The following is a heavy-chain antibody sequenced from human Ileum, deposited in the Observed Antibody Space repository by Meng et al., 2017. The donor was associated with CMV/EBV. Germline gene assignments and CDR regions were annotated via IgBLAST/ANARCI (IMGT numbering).Heavy chain of an antibody. V-gene: IGHV3-48*04. Sequence: GGSLRLSCVASGFTFSSYSMNWVRQAPGKGLEWISYISGSNSTIYYADSVKGRFTISRDNAKNSLYLQMNSLRAEDTALYYCANIGGSGLRRRFDNWGQGTLVTVSS. CDR3: ANIGGSGLRRRFDN. J-gene: IGHJ4*02. D-gene: IGHD1-26*01. CDR2: ISGSNSTI. CDR1: GFTFSSYS.